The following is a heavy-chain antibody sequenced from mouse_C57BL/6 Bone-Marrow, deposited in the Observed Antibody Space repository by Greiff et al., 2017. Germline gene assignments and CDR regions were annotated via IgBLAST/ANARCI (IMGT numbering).Heavy chain of an antibody. Sequence: EVQLQESGAELVRPGASVKLSCTASGFNIKDDYIHWVKQRPEQGLKWIGWIDPEIGDTEYASQFQGKATITSATSSHTAYLQLSSLTSEDTAVYYCSSIDGNYFDFWGQGTPLTVAS. CDR2: IDPEIGDT. CDR3: SSIDGNYFDF. J-gene: IGHJ2*01. D-gene: IGHD2-3*01. CDR1: GFNIKDDY. V-gene: IGHV14-4*01.